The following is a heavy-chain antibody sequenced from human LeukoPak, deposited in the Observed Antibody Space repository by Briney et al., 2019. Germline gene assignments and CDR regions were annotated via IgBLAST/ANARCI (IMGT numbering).Heavy chain of an antibody. J-gene: IGHJ5*02. D-gene: IGHD6-13*01. Sequence: ASVKVSCKASGYTFIRYYMHWVRQAPGQGLEWMGIINPSGGSTSYAQRFQGRVTMTRDTSTSTVYMELSSLRAEDTAMYHCARKSLGIVAAGTFFGSWGQGTLVTVSS. CDR1: GYTFIRYY. CDR2: INPSGGST. V-gene: IGHV1-46*01. CDR3: ARKSLGIVAAGTFFGS.